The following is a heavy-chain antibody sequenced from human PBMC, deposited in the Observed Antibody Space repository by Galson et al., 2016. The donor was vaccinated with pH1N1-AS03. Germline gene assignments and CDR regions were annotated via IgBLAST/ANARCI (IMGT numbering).Heavy chain of an antibody. CDR3: ARSGLRNYDRESNF. CDR1: GFTSNNYD. Sequence: SLRLSCAASGFTSNNYDMHWVRQAPGKGLEWVTVISDDGSNKYYADSVKGRFTISRDNSKNTVDLQMNRLTVEDTGLYYCARSGLRNYDRESNFWGPGTLVIVSA. V-gene: IGHV3-30*03. J-gene: IGHJ4*02. D-gene: IGHD1-7*01. CDR2: ISDDGSNK.